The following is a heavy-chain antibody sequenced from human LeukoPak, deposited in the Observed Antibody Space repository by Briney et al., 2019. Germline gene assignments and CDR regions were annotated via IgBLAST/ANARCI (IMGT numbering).Heavy chain of an antibody. V-gene: IGHV3-23*01. CDR3: AKPPGITFGAVIVLGYFDY. CDR2: ISGSGGST. D-gene: IGHD3-16*02. CDR1: RFTFSSYA. Sequence: GGSLRLSCAASRFTFSSYAMSWVRQAPGKGLEWVSAISGSGGSTYYADSVKGRFTISRDNSKNTLYLQMNSLRAEDTAVYYCAKPPGITFGAVIVLGYFDYWGQGTLVTVSS. J-gene: IGHJ4*02.